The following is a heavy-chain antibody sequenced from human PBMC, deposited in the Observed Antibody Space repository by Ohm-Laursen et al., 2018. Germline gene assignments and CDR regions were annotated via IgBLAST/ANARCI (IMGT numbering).Heavy chain of an antibody. D-gene: IGHD5-18*01. CDR2: INPSGGST. J-gene: IGHJ3*01. Sequence: ASVKVSCKASGYTFTTHYIHWVRQAPGQGLEWMGIINPSGGSTSYAQKFQGRVTMTRDTSTSTVYMELSSLRSEDTAVYYCARTKRDYTSMASYALDVWGQGTMVTVSS. CDR3: ARTKRDYTSMASYALDV. V-gene: IGHV1-46*01. CDR1: GYTFTTHY.